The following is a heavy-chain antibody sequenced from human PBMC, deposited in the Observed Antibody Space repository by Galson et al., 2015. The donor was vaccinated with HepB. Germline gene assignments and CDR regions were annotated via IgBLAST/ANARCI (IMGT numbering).Heavy chain of an antibody. CDR2: TYYRAKWYT. J-gene: IGHJ6*02. V-gene: IGHV6-1*01. CDR1: GDSVSSNSAA. D-gene: IGHD2-2*01. Sequence: CAISGDSVSSNSAAWNWIRQSPSRGLEWLGRTYYRAKWYTDYAVSLRSRITINPDTSRNQVSLQLRSVTPEDTAVYYCARVGGTIYYYGVDGWGQGTTVTVSS. CDR3: ARVGGTIYYYGVDG.